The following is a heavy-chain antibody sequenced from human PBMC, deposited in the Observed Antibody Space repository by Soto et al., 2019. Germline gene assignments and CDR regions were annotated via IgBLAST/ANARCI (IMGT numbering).Heavy chain of an antibody. V-gene: IGHV4-39*07. Sequence: SETLSLTCTVSGGSISSSSYFWGWIRQPPGKGLEWIGSIYYSGNTYYNPSLKSRVTISVDTSKNQFSLKVNSVTAADTAVYYCARRAVVAVTGSLDNWLDPWGQGILVTVS. CDR2: IYYSGNT. CDR3: ARRAVVAVTGSLDNWLDP. J-gene: IGHJ5*02. D-gene: IGHD2-21*01. CDR1: GGSISSSSYF.